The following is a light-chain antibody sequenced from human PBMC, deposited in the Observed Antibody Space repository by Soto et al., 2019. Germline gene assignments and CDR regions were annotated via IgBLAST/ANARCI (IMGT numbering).Light chain of an antibody. CDR1: QSISSW. J-gene: IGKJ1*01. Sequence: ILLTQSPSSLSASVGDRVTITCRASQSISSWLAWYQQKPGKAPKLLIYKASSLESGVPSRFSGSGSGTEFTLTISSLQPDDFATYYCQQYNSYSCTFGQGTKVDIK. V-gene: IGKV1-5*03. CDR2: KAS. CDR3: QQYNSYSCT.